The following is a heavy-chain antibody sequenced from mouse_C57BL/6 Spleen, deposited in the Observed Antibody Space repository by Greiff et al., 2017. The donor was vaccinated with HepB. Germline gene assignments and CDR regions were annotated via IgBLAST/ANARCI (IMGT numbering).Heavy chain of an antibody. J-gene: IGHJ2*01. CDR3: ARAPFYYYGSLDY. D-gene: IGHD1-1*01. CDR2: ISYDGSN. CDR1: GYSITSGYY. V-gene: IGHV3-6*01. Sequence: EVKVEESGPGLVKPSQSLSLTCSVTGYSITSGYYWNWIRQFPGNKLEWMGYISYDGSNNYNPSLKNRISITRDTSKNQFFLKLNSVTTEDTATYYCARAPFYYYGSLDYWGQGTTLTVSS.